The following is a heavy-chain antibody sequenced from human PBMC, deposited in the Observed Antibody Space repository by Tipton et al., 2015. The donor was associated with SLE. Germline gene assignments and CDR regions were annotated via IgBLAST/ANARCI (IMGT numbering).Heavy chain of an antibody. CDR2: ISYDGSNK. Sequence: SLRLSCAASGFTFSSYAMHWVRQAPGKGLEWVAVISYDGSNKYYADSVKGRFTISRDNSKNTLYLQMNSLRAEDTAVYYCARAVSVYFDYWGQGTLFTVSS. CDR1: GFTFSSYA. CDR3: ARAVSVYFDY. J-gene: IGHJ4*02. V-gene: IGHV3-30*04.